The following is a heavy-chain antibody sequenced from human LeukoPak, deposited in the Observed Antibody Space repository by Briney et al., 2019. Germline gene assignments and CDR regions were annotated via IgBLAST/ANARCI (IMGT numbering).Heavy chain of an antibody. CDR3: ARPTIAAAGNFEY. D-gene: IGHD6-13*01. CDR2: IWYDGSNK. CDR1: GFTFSSYG. Sequence: GRSLRLSCAASGFTFSSYGMHWVRQAPGKGLEWVAVIWYDGSNKYYADSVTGRFTISRDNAKNSLYLQVNSLRAEDTAVYYCARPTIAAAGNFEYWGQGTLVTVSS. J-gene: IGHJ4*02. V-gene: IGHV3-33*03.